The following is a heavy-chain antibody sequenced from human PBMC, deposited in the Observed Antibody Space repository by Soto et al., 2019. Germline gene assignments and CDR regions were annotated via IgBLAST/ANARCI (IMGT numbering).Heavy chain of an antibody. CDR1: GFAFSTYV. Sequence: GGSLRLSCAASGFAFSTYVMNWVRQAPGKGLEWVSYINSGSSLIYYADSVRGRFTISRDNAKNLLYLQMDSLRAEDTAVYYCARTIVGATVRFDYWGQGTQVTVSS. D-gene: IGHD1-26*01. CDR2: INSGSSLI. CDR3: ARTIVGATVRFDY. V-gene: IGHV3-48*01. J-gene: IGHJ4*02.